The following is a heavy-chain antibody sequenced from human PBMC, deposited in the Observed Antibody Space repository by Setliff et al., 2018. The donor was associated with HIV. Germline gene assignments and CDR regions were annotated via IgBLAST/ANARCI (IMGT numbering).Heavy chain of an antibody. J-gene: IGHJ3*02. CDR3: ARCYYDSSGPTDAFDI. CDR1: GYTFTNYY. CDR2: INPSGGRT. Sequence: ASVKVSCKASGYTFTNYYIHWVRQAPGQGLEWMGLINPSGGRTSYALKFQGRLTMTRDTSRSTVYMELSSLRSEDTAVYYCARCYYDSSGPTDAFDIWGQGTVVTVSS. D-gene: IGHD3-22*01. V-gene: IGHV1-46*01.